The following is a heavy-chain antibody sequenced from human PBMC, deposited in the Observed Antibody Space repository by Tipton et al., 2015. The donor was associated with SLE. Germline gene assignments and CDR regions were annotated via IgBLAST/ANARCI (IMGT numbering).Heavy chain of an antibody. CDR2: IYYGGST. J-gene: IGHJ4*02. D-gene: IGHD3-3*01. CDR3: ARDATIFGVVTFFDY. Sequence: TLSLTCTVSGGSISSSSYYWGWIRQPPGKGLEWIGSIYYGGSTYYNPSLKSRVTISVDTSKNQFSLKLSSVTAADTAVYYCARDATIFGVVTFFDYWGQGTLVTVSS. CDR1: GGSISSSSYY. V-gene: IGHV4-39*07.